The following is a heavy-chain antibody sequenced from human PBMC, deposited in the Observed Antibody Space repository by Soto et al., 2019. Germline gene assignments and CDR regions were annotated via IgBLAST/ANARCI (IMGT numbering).Heavy chain of an antibody. CDR2: IYWDDDK. Sequence: QITLKESGPTLVKPTQTLALTCTFSGFSLRTSGVGVGWIRQPPGKALEWLALIYWDDDKRYSPSLKSRLTITKDTSKSQVVLTMTNMDPVDTATYYCAHTSEWGLLDYWGQGTLVTVSS. CDR3: AHTSEWGLLDY. J-gene: IGHJ4*02. V-gene: IGHV2-5*02. D-gene: IGHD1-26*01. CDR1: GFSLRTSGVG.